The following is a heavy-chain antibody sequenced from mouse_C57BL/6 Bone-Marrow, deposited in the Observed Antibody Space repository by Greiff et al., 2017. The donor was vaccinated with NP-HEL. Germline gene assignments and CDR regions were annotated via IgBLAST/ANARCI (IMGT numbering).Heavy chain of an antibody. J-gene: IGHJ4*01. Sequence: EVKLQESGAELVRPGASVKLSCTVSGFTIKDDYMHWVKQRPEQGLEWIGWIDPENGDTDYASKFQGKATITADTSSNTAYLQLSSLTSEDTAVYYCTTGGSSPYAMDYWGQGTSVTVSS. D-gene: IGHD1-1*01. CDR2: IDPENGDT. CDR1: GFTIKDDY. V-gene: IGHV14-4*01. CDR3: TTGGSSPYAMDY.